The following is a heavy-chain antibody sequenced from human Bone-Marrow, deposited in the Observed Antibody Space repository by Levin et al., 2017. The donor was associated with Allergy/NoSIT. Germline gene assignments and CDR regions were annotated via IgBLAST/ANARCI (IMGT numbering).Heavy chain of an antibody. CDR3: ATLEGLFCTGVSCSYSFHY. CDR1: GGSITTDNW. V-gene: IGHV4-4*01. Sequence: GSLRLSCAVSGGSITTDNWWSWIRQPPGKGLEWIGEIYRSGESNYNPSLKSRVTMSVDKSKNHFSLNLRSVTVADTAIYFCATLEGLFCTGVSCSYSFHYWGRGALVTVSS. J-gene: IGHJ4*02. CDR2: IYRSGES. D-gene: IGHD3/OR15-3a*01.